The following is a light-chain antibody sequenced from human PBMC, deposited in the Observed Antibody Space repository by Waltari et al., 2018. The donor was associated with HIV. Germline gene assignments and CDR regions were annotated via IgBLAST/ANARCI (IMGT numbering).Light chain of an antibody. J-gene: IGKJ1*01. CDR3: QQYGSSPRT. CDR2: GAS. V-gene: IGKV3-20*01. Sequence: EMVLTQSPGTLSFSPGERATLSCRASQSVSRSYLAWYQQKPGQAPRLLIYGASSRATGIPDRFSGSGSGTDFTLTISRLESEDFAVYYCQQYGSSPRTFGQGTKVEIK. CDR1: QSVSRSY.